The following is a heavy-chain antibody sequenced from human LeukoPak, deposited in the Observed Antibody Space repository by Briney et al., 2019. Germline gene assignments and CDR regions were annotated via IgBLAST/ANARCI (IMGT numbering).Heavy chain of an antibody. Sequence: GASVKVSCKASGYTFTSYYMHWVRQAPGQGLEWMGIINPSGGSTSYAQKFQGRVTMTRDMSTSTVYMELSSLRSEDTAVYYCARGVGVDKYYYYMDVWGKGTTVTVSS. CDR2: INPSGGST. CDR1: GYTFTSYY. CDR3: ARGVGVDKYYYYMDV. V-gene: IGHV1-46*01. J-gene: IGHJ6*03. D-gene: IGHD3-3*01.